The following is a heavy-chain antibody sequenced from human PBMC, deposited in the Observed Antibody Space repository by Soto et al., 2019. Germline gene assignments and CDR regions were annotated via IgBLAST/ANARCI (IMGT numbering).Heavy chain of an antibody. V-gene: IGHV1-2*02. CDR2: INPKSGAT. J-gene: IGHJ6*02. CDR3: AKSSSRAHYYGMDV. D-gene: IGHD2-2*01. Sequence: VASVKVSCKASGYRFTGYGLHWVRQAPGQGLQWMGWINPKSGATDYAQKFQGRVTMTREMSTNTAYLRAEDTAVYYCAKSSSRAHYYGMDVWGQGTTVTVSS. CDR1: GYRFTGYG.